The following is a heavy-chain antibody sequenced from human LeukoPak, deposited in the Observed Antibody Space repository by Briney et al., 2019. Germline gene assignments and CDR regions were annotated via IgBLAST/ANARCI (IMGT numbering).Heavy chain of an antibody. V-gene: IGHV3-30-3*01. CDR3: AREVDAFDI. CDR2: ISYDGSNK. CDR1: GFTFSSYA. Sequence: PGGSLRLSCAASGFTFSSYAMRWVRQAPGKGLEWVAVISYDGSNKYYADSVKGRFTISRDNSKNTLYLQMNSLRAEDTAVYYCAREVDAFDIWGQGTMVTVSS. J-gene: IGHJ3*02.